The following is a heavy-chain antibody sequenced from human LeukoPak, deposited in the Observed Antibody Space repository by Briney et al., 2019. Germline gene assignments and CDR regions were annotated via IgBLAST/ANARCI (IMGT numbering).Heavy chain of an antibody. D-gene: IGHD3-10*01. Sequence: ASVKVSCKASGCTFTGYYMHWVRQAPGQGLEWMGWINPNSGGTNYAQKFQGRVTMTRDTAITTAYMELSRLRSDDTAVYYCARDHFGSGEGGYYFDYWGQGTLVTVSS. CDR3: ARDHFGSGEGGYYFDY. V-gene: IGHV1-2*02. CDR2: INPNSGGT. J-gene: IGHJ4*02. CDR1: GCTFTGYY.